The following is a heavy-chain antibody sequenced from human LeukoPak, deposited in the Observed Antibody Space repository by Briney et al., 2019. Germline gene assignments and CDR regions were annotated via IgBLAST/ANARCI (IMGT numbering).Heavy chain of an antibody. CDR1: GFTFSSYW. CDR2: INTDGSST. D-gene: IGHD2-2*01. Sequence: GGSLRLSCAASGFTFSSYWMHWVRQAPGKGLVWVSRINTDGSSTSYADSVKGRFTISRDNAKNTLYLQMNSLRAEDTAVYYCARDRVVVVPAGGFDPWGQGTLVTVSS. V-gene: IGHV3-74*01. J-gene: IGHJ5*02. CDR3: ARDRVVVVPAGGFDP.